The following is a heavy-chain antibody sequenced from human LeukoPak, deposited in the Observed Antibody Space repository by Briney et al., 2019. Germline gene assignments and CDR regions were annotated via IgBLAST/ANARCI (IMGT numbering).Heavy chain of an antibody. Sequence: GGSLRLSCAASGFTFSSYGMHWVRQAPGKGLEWVAVISYDGSNKYYADSVKGRFTISRDNSKNTLYLQMNSPRAEDTAVYYCAKGVHGDIYDAFDIWGQGTMVTVSS. V-gene: IGHV3-30*18. D-gene: IGHD2-15*01. J-gene: IGHJ3*02. CDR3: AKGVHGDIYDAFDI. CDR2: ISYDGSNK. CDR1: GFTFSSYG.